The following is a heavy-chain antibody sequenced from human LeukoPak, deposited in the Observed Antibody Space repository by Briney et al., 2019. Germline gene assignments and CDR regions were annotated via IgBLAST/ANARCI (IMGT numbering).Heavy chain of an antibody. V-gene: IGHV3-23*01. CDR3: AKDEGYSSGWSDFDY. CDR1: GFTFSSYA. J-gene: IGHJ4*02. Sequence: GGSLRLSCAASGFTFSSYAMSWVRQAPGKGLEWVSAISGSGGSTYYADSVKGRLTISRDNSKNTLYLQMNSLRAEDTAVYYCAKDEGYSSGWSDFDYWGQGTLVTVSS. D-gene: IGHD6-19*01. CDR2: ISGSGGST.